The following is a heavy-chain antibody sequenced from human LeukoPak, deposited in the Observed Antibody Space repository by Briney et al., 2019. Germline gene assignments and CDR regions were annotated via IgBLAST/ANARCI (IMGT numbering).Heavy chain of an antibody. V-gene: IGHV1-2*02. Sequence: ASVKVSCKASGYTFTGYYMHWVRQAPGQGLEWMGRINPNNGGTNYAQKFRGRVTMTRDTSINTAYMELSSLRSDDTAVYYCARAQGYCSDTTCPEPLNWFDPWGQGTLVTVSS. J-gene: IGHJ5*02. CDR1: GYTFTGYY. CDR3: ARAQGYCSDTTCPEPLNWFDP. CDR2: INPNNGGT. D-gene: IGHD2-2*01.